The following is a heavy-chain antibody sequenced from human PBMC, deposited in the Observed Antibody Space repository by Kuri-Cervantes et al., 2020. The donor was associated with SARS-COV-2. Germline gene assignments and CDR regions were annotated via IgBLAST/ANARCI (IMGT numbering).Heavy chain of an antibody. Sequence: SETLSLTCTVSGGSISSHYWSWIRQPPGKGLEWIGYICYSGSTNYNPSLKSRVTISVDTSKNQFSLKLSSVTAADTAVYYCARGTGDDYYYYYYMDVWGKGTTVTVSS. CDR3: ARGTGDDYYYYYYMDV. V-gene: IGHV4-59*08. J-gene: IGHJ6*03. CDR2: ICYSGST. D-gene: IGHD1-1*01. CDR1: GGSISSHY.